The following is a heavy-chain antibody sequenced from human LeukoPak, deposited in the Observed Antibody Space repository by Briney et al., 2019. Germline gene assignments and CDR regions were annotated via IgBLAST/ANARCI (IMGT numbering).Heavy chain of an antibody. CDR2: IYSGGST. CDR3: ARDGYSSSGYFQH. V-gene: IGHV3-53*01. Sequence: PGGSLRLSCAASGFTVSSNYMSWVRQAPGKGLEWVSVIYSGGSTYYADSVKGRFTIPRDNSKNTLYLQMNSLRAEDTAVYYCARDGYSSSGYFQHWGQGTLVTVSS. J-gene: IGHJ1*01. CDR1: GFTVSSNY. D-gene: IGHD6-19*01.